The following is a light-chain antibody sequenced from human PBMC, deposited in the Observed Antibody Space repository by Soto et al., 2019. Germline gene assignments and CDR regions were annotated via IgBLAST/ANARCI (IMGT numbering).Light chain of an antibody. CDR1: QSVSSN. CDR2: GAS. CDR3: QQYNNWPPVT. Sequence: EIVMTQSPATLSASPGEGATLSCRASQSVSSNLAWYQQKPGQAPRLLIYGASTRATGIPARFSGSGSGTEFTLTISSLQSEDFAVYYCQQYNNWPPVTFGQGTKLEIK. J-gene: IGKJ2*01. V-gene: IGKV3-15*01.